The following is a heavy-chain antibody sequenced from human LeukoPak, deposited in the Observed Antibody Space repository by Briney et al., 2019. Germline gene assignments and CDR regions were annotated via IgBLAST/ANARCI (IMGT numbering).Heavy chain of an antibody. Sequence: EASVKVSCKASGGTFSSYAISWVRQAPGQGLEWMGGIIPIFGTANHAQKFQGRVTITADESTSTAYMELSSLRSEDTAVYYCAREAYSGSYYDHWGQGTLVTVSS. D-gene: IGHD1-26*01. J-gene: IGHJ4*02. CDR3: AREAYSGSYYDH. V-gene: IGHV1-69*01. CDR1: GGTFSSYA. CDR2: IIPIFGTA.